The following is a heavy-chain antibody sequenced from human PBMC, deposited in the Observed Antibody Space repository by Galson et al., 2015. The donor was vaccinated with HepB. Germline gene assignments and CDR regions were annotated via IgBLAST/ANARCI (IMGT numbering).Heavy chain of an antibody. Sequence: PLSLTCTVSGGSITNRSYYWDWVRQPPGKGLEWIGAIYYTGTTFYNPSLKSPVTISVDTSRNQFTLTIASVTAADTAVYYCAKDSGRMDVWGRGTTVTVSS. V-gene: IGHV4-39*06. CDR3: AKDSGRMDV. CDR1: GGSITNRSYY. D-gene: IGHD6-25*01. CDR2: IYYTGTT. J-gene: IGHJ6*02.